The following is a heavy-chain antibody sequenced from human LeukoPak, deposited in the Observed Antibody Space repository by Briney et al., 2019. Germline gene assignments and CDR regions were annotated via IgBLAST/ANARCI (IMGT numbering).Heavy chain of an antibody. D-gene: IGHD3-3*01. J-gene: IGHJ4*02. Sequence: ASVKVSCKASGYTFTGYYMHWVRQAPGQGLEWMGWINPNSGGTNYAQKFQGRVTMTRDTSISTAYMELSRLRSDDTAVYYCARTYDFWSGYYRDWGQGTLVTVSS. CDR2: INPNSGGT. CDR3: ARTYDFWSGYYRD. V-gene: IGHV1-2*02. CDR1: GYTFTGYY.